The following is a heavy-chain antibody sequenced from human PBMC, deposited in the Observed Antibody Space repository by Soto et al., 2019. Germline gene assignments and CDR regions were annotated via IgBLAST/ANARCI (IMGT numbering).Heavy chain of an antibody. CDR2: ISGSGGST. CDR1: GFTFSSYA. CDR3: AKDEVSRYDSSGYHYGY. Sequence: HPGGSLRLSCAASGFTFSSYAMSWVRQAPGKGLEWVSAISGSGGSTYYADSVKGRFTISRDNSKNTLYLQMNSLRAEDTAVYYCAKDEVSRYDSSGYHYGYWGQGTLVTVSS. D-gene: IGHD3-22*01. J-gene: IGHJ4*02. V-gene: IGHV3-23*01.